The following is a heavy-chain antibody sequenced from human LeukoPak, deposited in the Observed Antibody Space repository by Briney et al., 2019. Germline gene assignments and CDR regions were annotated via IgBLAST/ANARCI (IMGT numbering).Heavy chain of an antibody. V-gene: IGHV4-34*01. D-gene: IGHD3-16*01. CDR3: TRGAGWLIDY. Sequence: NPSETLSLTCAVYGGSFSGYYWSWIRQPPGKGLEWIGEINHSGSTNYNPSLKSRVTISADTSKNHFSLRLNSVTTADTAVYYCTRGAGWLIDYWGQGILVTVSS. CDR1: GGSFSGYY. J-gene: IGHJ4*02. CDR2: INHSGST.